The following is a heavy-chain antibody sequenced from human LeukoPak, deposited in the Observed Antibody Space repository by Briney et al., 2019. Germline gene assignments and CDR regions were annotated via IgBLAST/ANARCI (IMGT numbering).Heavy chain of an antibody. V-gene: IGHV1-2*04. CDR2: INPNSGGT. Sequence: ASVKVSCKASGYTFTGYYMHWVRQAPGQGLEWMGWINPNSGGTNYAQKFQGWVTMTRDTSISTAYMELSRLRSDDTAVYYCARLAYDSSGYCVYWGQGTLVTVSS. CDR1: GYTFTGYY. CDR3: ARLAYDSSGYCVY. D-gene: IGHD3-22*01. J-gene: IGHJ4*02.